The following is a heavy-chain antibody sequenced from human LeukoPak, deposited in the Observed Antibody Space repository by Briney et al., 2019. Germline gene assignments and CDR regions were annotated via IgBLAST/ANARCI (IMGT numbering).Heavy chain of an antibody. CDR1: GGSISSSSYY. CDR3: GSGRREDSSSWYRPPAPPTLDY. D-gene: IGHD6-13*01. CDR2: IYYSGST. V-gene: IGHV4-39*01. Sequence: SETLSLTCTVSGGSISSSSYYWGWIRQPPGKGLEWIGSIYYSGSTYYNPSLKSRVTISVDTSKNQFSLKLSSVTAADTAVYYCGSGRREDSSSWYRPPAPPTLDYWGQGTLVTVSS. J-gene: IGHJ4*02.